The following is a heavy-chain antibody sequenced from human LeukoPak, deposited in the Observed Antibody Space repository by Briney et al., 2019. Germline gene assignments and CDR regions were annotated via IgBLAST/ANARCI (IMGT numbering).Heavy chain of an antibody. D-gene: IGHD6-25*01. J-gene: IGHJ4*02. CDR2: IYYSGST. CDR1: GGSISSYY. V-gene: IGHV4-59*01. CDR3: AREDGSGFDY. Sequence: SETLSLTCTVSGGSISSYYWSWIRQPPGKGLKWIGCIYYSGSTNYNPSLKSRVTISVDTSKNQYSLKLSSVTAADTAVYYCAREDGSGFDYWGQGTLVTVSS.